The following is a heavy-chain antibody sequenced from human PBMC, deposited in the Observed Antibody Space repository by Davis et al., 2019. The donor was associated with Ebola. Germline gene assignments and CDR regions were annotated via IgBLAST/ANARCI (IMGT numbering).Heavy chain of an antibody. J-gene: IGHJ4*02. CDR3: ARGPSLSDDFWRGGATDY. CDR1: GGSFSGYY. CDR2: IYYSGST. V-gene: IGHV4-34*01. D-gene: IGHD3-3*01. Sequence: PGGSLRLSCAVYGGSFSGYYWGWIRQPPGKGLEWIGSIYYSGSTYYNPSLKSRVTISVDKSKNQFSLKLSSVTAADTAVYYCARGPSLSDDFWRGGATDYWGQGTLVTVSS.